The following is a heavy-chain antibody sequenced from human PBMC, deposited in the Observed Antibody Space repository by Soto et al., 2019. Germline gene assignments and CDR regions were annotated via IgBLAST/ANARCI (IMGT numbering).Heavy chain of an antibody. J-gene: IGHJ5*02. CDR3: ARGVVVVAASQLGWFDL. CDR2: IIPMFGTA. Sequence: QVQLVQSGAEVKNPGSSVKVSCKASGGTFSRDAISWVRQAPGQGLEWMGGIIPMFGTAKYVQKFQGRLTITADESTTTAYMELRSLRSDDTAVYNCARGVVVVAASQLGWFDLWGQGTLVTVSS. V-gene: IGHV1-69*01. CDR1: GGTFSRDA. D-gene: IGHD2-15*01.